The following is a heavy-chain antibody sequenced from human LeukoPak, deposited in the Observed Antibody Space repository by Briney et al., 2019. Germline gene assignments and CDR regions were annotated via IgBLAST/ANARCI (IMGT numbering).Heavy chain of an antibody. Sequence: GGSLRLSCAASGFTFSSYSMNWVRQAPGKGLEWVSYISSSGSTIYYADSVKGRFTISRDNAKNSLYLQMNSLRAEDTAVYYCAELGITMIGGVWGKGTTVTVSA. CDR2: ISSSGSTI. CDR3: AELGITMIGGV. D-gene: IGHD3-10*02. CDR1: GFTFSSYS. J-gene: IGHJ6*04. V-gene: IGHV3-48*04.